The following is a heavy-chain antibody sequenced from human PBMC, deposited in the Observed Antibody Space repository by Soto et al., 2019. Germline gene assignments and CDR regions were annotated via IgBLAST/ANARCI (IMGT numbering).Heavy chain of an antibody. J-gene: IGHJ3*02. Sequence: GGSLRLSCTASGFTFGDYAMSWFRQAPGKGLEWVGFIRSKAYGGTTEYAASVKGRFTISRDDSKSIAYLQMNSLKTEDTAVYYCTRSMVLGYCSSTSCYGGDAFDIWGQGTMVTVSS. CDR3: TRSMVLGYCSSTSCYGGDAFDI. CDR1: GFTFGDYA. V-gene: IGHV3-49*03. CDR2: IRSKAYGGTT. D-gene: IGHD2-2*01.